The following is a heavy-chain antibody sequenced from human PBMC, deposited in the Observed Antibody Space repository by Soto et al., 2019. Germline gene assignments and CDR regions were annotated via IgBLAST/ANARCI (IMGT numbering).Heavy chain of an antibody. CDR3: ARVSIAVAATGPFDY. V-gene: IGHV1-69*02. D-gene: IGHD6-19*01. CDR1: GGTFSSYT. CDR2: IIPILGIA. Sequence: QVQLVQSGAEVKKPGSSVKVSCKASGGTFSSYTISWVRQAPGQGLEWMGRIIPILGIANYAQKFQGRVTITADKSTSPAYMELSSLRSEDTAVYYCARVSIAVAATGPFDYWGQGTLVTVSS. J-gene: IGHJ4*02.